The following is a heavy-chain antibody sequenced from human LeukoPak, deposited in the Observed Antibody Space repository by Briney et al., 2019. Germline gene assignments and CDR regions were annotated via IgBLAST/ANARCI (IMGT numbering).Heavy chain of an antibody. CDR2: ISGSASST. CDR3: AKIPYEYNRGWYAAFDI. CDR1: GFTFTNYA. D-gene: IGHD6-19*01. J-gene: IGHJ3*02. Sequence: PGGSLRLSCAASGFTFTNYAMSWVRQAPGKGLQWVSSISGSASSTYYADSVQGRFTISRDDSKNTLFLQMNSLRDEDTAIYYCAKIPYEYNRGWYAAFDIWGQGTMVTVSS. V-gene: IGHV3-23*01.